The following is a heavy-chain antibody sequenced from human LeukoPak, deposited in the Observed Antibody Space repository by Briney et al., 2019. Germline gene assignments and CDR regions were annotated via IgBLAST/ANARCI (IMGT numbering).Heavy chain of an antibody. V-gene: IGHV4-59*01. J-gene: IGHJ4*02. Sequence: SGTLSLTCTVSGGSINHYYWSWIRQPPGKGLEWIGYSYYIESTNYNPSLKSRVTISVDTSRNRFSLKLSSVTAADTAMYYCARDSGLIAAVWGQGTLVTVSS. D-gene: IGHD6-13*01. CDR1: GGSINHYY. CDR2: SYYIEST. CDR3: ARDSGLIAAV.